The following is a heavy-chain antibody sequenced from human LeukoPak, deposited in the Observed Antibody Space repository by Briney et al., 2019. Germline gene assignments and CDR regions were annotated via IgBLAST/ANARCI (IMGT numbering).Heavy chain of an antibody. CDR3: WXXGAXXXDY. Sequence: KVXXXAXGYTFTSYGIRWVRGAAGQGRGGRGWIGAYNGKTNYAQKLHGRVTMTTDTSRSTDYMELRRLRSEDTAVYYCWXXGAXXXDYWGQXTXVTVSS. V-gene: IGHV1-18*01. J-gene: IGHJ4*02. CDR1: GYTFTSYG. CDR2: IGAYNGKT.